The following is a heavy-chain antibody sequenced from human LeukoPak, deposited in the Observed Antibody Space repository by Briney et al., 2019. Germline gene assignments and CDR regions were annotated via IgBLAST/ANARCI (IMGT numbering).Heavy chain of an antibody. V-gene: IGHV3-30*18. CDR3: AKEVLGPITLTYGMDV. CDR2: ISYDGSNK. CDR1: GFTFSSYG. Sequence: GGALRLSCVASGFTFSSYGMRWVRQAPGKGLEWVAVISYDGSNKYYADSVKGRFTTSTDNSKNTLYLQMNSLRAEDTAAYYCAKEVLGPITLTYGMDVWGQGTTVTVSS. J-gene: IGHJ6*02. D-gene: IGHD2-8*02.